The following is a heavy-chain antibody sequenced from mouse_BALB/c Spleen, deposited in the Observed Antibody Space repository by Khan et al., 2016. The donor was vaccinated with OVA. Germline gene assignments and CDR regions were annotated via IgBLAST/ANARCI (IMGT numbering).Heavy chain of an antibody. CDR3: GISYYGSRWYVDV. V-gene: IGHV1S56*01. D-gene: IGHD1-1*01. J-gene: IGHJ1*01. CDR1: GYTFISYY. Sequence: QVQLKQSGPELVKPGASVKMSCKASGYTFISYYIHWVKQRPGQGLEWIGWIYPGDGRTKYNEKFRGKTTLTAENSSSTAYMLLRSLTSEDSAIYFCGISYYGSRWYVDVWGAGTTVNGSS. CDR2: IYPGDGRT.